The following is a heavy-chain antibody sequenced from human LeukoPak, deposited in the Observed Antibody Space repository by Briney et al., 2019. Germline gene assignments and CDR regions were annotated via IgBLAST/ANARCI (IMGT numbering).Heavy chain of an antibody. CDR2: ITGSGGTT. Sequence: VGALRLSCAASGFTLTSYAMSWVRQAPGKGLEWVSAITGSGGTTYYADFVKGRFTISRDNSKNTLYLQMNGLRVEDTAVYYCAKMQGYFDYWGQGTLVTVSS. J-gene: IGHJ4*02. V-gene: IGHV3-23*01. CDR3: AKMQGYFDY. CDR1: GFTLTSYA.